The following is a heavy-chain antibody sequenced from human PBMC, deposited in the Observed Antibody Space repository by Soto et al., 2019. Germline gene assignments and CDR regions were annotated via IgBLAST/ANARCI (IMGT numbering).Heavy chain of an antibody. CDR3: ARVINCSSTSCYGGDYYYYMDV. CDR1: GGSISSSY. V-gene: IGHV4-59*12. D-gene: IGHD2-2*01. CDR2: IYHSGST. J-gene: IGHJ6*03. Sequence: SETLSLTCTVSGGSISSSYWSWIRQPPGKGLEWIGEIYHSGSTNYNPSLKSRVTISVDKSKNQFSLKLSSATAADTAVYYCARVINCSSTSCYGGDYYYYMDVWGKGTTVTVSS.